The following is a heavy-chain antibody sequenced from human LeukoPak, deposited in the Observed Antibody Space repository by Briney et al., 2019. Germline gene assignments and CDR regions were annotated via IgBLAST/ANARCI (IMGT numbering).Heavy chain of an antibody. CDR1: GFTFSSYG. CDR2: IWYDGSNK. J-gene: IGHJ4*02. V-gene: IGHV3-33*01. Sequence: PGGSLRLSCAASGFTFSSYGMHWVRQAPGKGLEWVAVIWYDGSNKYYADSVKGRFTISRDNSKNTLYLQMNSLRAEDTAVYYCARDPGQGDYDYGDYCFDYWGQGTLVTVSS. D-gene: IGHD4-17*01. CDR3: ARDPGQGDYDYGDYCFDY.